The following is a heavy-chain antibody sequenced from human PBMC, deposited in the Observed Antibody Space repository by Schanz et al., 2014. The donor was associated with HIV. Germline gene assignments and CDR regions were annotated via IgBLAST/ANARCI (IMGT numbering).Heavy chain of an antibody. CDR1: GFIFSDYD. J-gene: IGHJ2*01. CDR3: ALSRPSGYGGSWYFDL. D-gene: IGHD2-15*01. CDR2: ISGSGGST. Sequence: EVQLVESGGILVQPGGCLRLSCAASGFIFSDYDMEWVRQAPGRGLEWVSDISGSGGSTYYADSVKGRFTISRDNSKNTLYLQMNSLRAEDTAVYYCALSRPSGYGGSWYFDLWGRGTLVAVSS. V-gene: IGHV3-23*04.